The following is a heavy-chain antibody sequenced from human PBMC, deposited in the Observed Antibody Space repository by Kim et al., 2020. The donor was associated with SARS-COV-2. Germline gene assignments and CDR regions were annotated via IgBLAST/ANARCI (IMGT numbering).Heavy chain of an antibody. CDR2: ISAYNGNT. Sequence: ASVKVSCKASGYTFTSYGISWVRQAPGQGLEWLGWISAYNGNTNYAQKLQGRVTMTTDTSTSTAYMELRSLRSDDTAVYYCAGDRVTRSYFDYLGQGTLVTVSS. D-gene: IGHD2-21*02. V-gene: IGHV1-18*01. CDR1: GYTFTSYG. J-gene: IGHJ4*02. CDR3: AGDRVTRSYFDY.